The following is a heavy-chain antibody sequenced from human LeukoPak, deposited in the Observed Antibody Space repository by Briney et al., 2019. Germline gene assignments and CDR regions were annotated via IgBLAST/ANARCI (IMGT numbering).Heavy chain of an antibody. CDR1: GGSISSGGYY. CDR3: ARVPLWFGEFGFDY. CDR2: INHSGST. Sequence: SETLSLTCTVSGGSISSGGYYWSWIRQPPGKGLEWIGEINHSGSTNYNPSLKSRVTISVDTSKNQFSLKLSSVTAADTAVYYCARVPLWFGEFGFDYWGQGTLVTVSS. V-gene: IGHV4-39*07. D-gene: IGHD3-10*01. J-gene: IGHJ4*02.